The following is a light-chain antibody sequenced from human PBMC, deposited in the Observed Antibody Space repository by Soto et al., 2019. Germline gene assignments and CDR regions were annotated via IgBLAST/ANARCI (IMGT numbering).Light chain of an antibody. CDR2: GTS. V-gene: IGKV3-15*01. J-gene: IGKJ2*01. CDR3: QHYFNWPYT. Sequence: ELVMTQSPATLSASPGERATLSCRATKNVTSNLACYPLKPGRAPRILIYGTSTRATVIPARFSGSGSGTEFALIISKLQSEDFALYYCQHYFNWPYTFGQGTKREIK. CDR1: KNVTSN.